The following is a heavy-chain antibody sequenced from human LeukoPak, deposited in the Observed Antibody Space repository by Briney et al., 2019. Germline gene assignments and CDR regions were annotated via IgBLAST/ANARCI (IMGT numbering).Heavy chain of an antibody. CDR1: GGSISSDSYS. J-gene: IGHJ6*02. CDR3: ARVRYSSSGAHPYGMNV. D-gene: IGHD6-13*01. CDR2: IYTSGST. Sequence: SQTLSLTCTVSGGSISSDSYSWSWIRQPAGKGLEWIGRIYTSGSTNYNPALTSQVTISIDTYKTQFSLKLSSVTAAETAVYYCARVRYSSSGAHPYGMNVWGQGTTVTVSS. V-gene: IGHV4-61*02.